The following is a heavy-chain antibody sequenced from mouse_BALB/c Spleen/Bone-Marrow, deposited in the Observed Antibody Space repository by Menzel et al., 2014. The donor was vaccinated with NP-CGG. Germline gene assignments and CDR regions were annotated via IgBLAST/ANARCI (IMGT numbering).Heavy chain of an antibody. CDR3: AREGGLRRGDYYAMDY. Sequence: EVKLVESGPELVKPGASVKMSCKASGYTFXAYVMHWVQQKPGQGLEWIGYINPYNDGTKYNEKFKGKATLTSDKSSSTAYMELSSLTSEDSAVYYCAREGGLRRGDYYAMDYWGQGTSVTVSS. J-gene: IGHJ4*01. CDR1: GYTFXAYV. D-gene: IGHD2-4*01. V-gene: IGHV1-14*01. CDR2: INPYNDGT.